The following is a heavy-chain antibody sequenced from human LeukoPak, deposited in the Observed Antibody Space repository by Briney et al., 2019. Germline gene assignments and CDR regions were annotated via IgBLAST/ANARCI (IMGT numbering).Heavy chain of an antibody. CDR2: INPNSGGT. CDR1: GYTFTGYY. D-gene: IGHD6-13*01. J-gene: IGHJ4*02. CDR3: ARDRIAAPGIDNLFHY. Sequence: ASVKVSCKASGYTFTGYYLHWVRQAPGQGLEGMGWINPNSGGTNYAQKFQGRVTMTRDTSISTAYMELSRLRADDTAAYYCARDRIAAPGIDNLFHYWGQGTLVTVSS. V-gene: IGHV1-2*02.